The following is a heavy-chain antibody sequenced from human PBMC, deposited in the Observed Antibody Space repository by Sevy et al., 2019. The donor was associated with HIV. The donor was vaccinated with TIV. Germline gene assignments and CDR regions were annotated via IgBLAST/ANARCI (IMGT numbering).Heavy chain of an antibody. D-gene: IGHD6-13*01. CDR3: ARGSSSWYTYYYYYGMDV. V-gene: IGHV1-18*01. CDR2: ISAYNGNT. CDR1: GYTFTSYG. Sequence: ASVKVSCKASGYTFTSYGISWVRQAPGQGLEWMGWISAYNGNTNYALKLQGRVTMTTDTSTSTAYMELWSLRSDDTAVYYCARGSSSWYTYYYYYGMDVWGQGTTVTVSS. J-gene: IGHJ6*02.